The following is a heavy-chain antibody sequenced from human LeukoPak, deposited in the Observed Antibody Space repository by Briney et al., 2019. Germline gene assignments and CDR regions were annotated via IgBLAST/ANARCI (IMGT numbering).Heavy chain of an antibody. D-gene: IGHD1-26*01. CDR2: VHLSGAT. V-gene: IGHV4-4*02. CDR3: TRESGAFSPFGF. Sequence: SETLSLTCAVSGVSITTTNWWSWVRQPPGKGLEWIGEVHLSGATNYNPSLESRVSMSIDKSKNHLSLEVTSVTAADTAIYYCTRESGAFSPFGFWGQGTLLTVSS. CDR1: GVSITTTNW. J-gene: IGHJ4*02.